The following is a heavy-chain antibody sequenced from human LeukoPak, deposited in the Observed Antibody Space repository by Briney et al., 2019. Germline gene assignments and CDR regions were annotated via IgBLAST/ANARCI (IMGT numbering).Heavy chain of an antibody. J-gene: IGHJ6*02. CDR1: GFIFSRYW. V-gene: IGHV3-7*02. CDR3: ASRVAVAGDLYFYGMDV. Sequence: GGSLRLSCAASGFIFSRYWMSWVRQAPGKGLEWVANINQDGSEKCYVDSVKGRFTISRDNAKNSLCLQMNSLRAEDTAVYYCASRVAVAGDLYFYGMDVWGQGTTVTVSS. D-gene: IGHD6-13*01. CDR2: INQDGSEK.